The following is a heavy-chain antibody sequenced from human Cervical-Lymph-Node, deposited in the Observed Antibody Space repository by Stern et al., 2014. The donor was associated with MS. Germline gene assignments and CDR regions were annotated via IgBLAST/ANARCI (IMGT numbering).Heavy chain of an antibody. CDR3: ARQQLIKGDWFDL. D-gene: IGHD6-13*01. V-gene: IGHV2-70*01. CDR2: LAWDDDK. Sequence: ESGPALVKPRQTLTLTCTLSGFSLSTSGMCVSWIRQPPGKALEWLATLAWDDDKYYSTSLQTRLTISKDTSKSQVVLTMTNVDPVDTATYYCARQQLIKGDWFDLWGQGTLVTVSS. CDR1: GFSLSTSGMC. J-gene: IGHJ5*02.